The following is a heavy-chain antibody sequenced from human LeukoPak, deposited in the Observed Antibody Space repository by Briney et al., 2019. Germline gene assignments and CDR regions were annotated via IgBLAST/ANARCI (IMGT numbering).Heavy chain of an antibody. CDR2: TYYRSKWYN. D-gene: IGHD5-24*01. CDR3: ARARGYLEN. CDR1: VDSVSSNSAA. J-gene: IGHJ4*02. V-gene: IGHV6-1*01. Sequence: SQTLSLTCAISVDSVSSNSAAWHWIRQSPSRGLEWLGRTYYRSKWYNDYAVSVKSQITIKPDTSKNRFTLQLNSVTPEDTAVYYCARARGYLENWGQGTLVTVSS.